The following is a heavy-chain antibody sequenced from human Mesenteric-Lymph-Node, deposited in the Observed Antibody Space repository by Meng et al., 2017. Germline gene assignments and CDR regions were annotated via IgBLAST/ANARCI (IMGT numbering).Heavy chain of an antibody. Sequence: ASVKVSCKASGYTFTSYDINWVRQATGQGLEWMGWMNPNSGNTGYAQKFQGRVTMTRDTSTSTVYMELSSLRSEDTAVYYCARSDDSSGYYYVPFDYWGQGTLVTVSS. J-gene: IGHJ4*02. CDR1: GYTFTSYD. CDR3: ARSDDSSGYYYVPFDY. CDR2: MNPNSGNT. V-gene: IGHV1-8*01. D-gene: IGHD3-22*01.